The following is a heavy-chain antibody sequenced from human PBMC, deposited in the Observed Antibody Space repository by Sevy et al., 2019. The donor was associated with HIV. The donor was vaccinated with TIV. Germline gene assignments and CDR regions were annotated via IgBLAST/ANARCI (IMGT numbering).Heavy chain of an antibody. D-gene: IGHD2-8*01. CDR2: INHSGST. Sequence: SETLSLTCAVYGGSFSGYYWSWICQPPGKGLEWIGEINHSGSTNYNLSLKSRVTISVDTSKNQFSLKLSSVTAADTAVYYCARANGGFDYWGQGTLVTVSS. CDR1: GGSFSGYY. CDR3: ARANGGFDY. J-gene: IGHJ4*02. V-gene: IGHV4-34*01.